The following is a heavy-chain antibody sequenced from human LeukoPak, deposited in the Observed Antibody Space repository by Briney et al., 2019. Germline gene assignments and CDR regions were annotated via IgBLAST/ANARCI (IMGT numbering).Heavy chain of an antibody. D-gene: IGHD5-24*01. CDR3: VQEARRDGYKLAPVAEH. CDR2: ISETSRKT. J-gene: IGHJ1*01. Sequence: PGGSLRLSCAASGLTFNIYAMSWVRQAPEKGLEWVSAISETSRKTYYSDPVKGRFTISRDNSKNTLYLQMNDLRDEDTAVYYCVQEARRDGYKLAPVAEHWGLGTLVTVSS. CDR1: GLTFNIYA. V-gene: IGHV3-23*01.